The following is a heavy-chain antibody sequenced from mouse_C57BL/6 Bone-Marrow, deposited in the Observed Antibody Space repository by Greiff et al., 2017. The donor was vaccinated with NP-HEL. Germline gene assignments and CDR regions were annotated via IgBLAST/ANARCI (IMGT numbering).Heavy chain of an antibody. Sequence: QVQLQQPGAELAKPGASVKLSCKASGYTFTSYWMHWVKQRPGQGLEWIGYINPSSGYTKYNQKFKDKATLTADKSSSTAYMQLSSLTYEDSAVYYCARGYDGYYSSFAYWGQGTLVTVSA. V-gene: IGHV1-7*01. CDR1: GYTFTSYW. J-gene: IGHJ3*01. CDR3: ARGYDGYYSSFAY. CDR2: INPSSGYT. D-gene: IGHD2-3*01.